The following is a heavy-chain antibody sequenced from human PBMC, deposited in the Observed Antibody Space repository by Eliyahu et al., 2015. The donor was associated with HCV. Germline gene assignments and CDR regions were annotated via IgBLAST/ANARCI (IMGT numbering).Heavy chain of an antibody. CDR1: GYTLSSYG. D-gene: IGHD2-15*01. J-gene: IGHJ5*02. CDR2: ISGFNDKT. CDR3: ARANIVAVVAATPPYNWLHP. V-gene: IGHV1-18*01. Sequence: QIQLVQSGTEVKKPGASVKVSCKASGYTLSSYGFSWVRQAPGQGLEWMGWISGFNDKTAYAQKFQGRLTMTTDTSTSTAYMELRGLRSDDTALYYCARANIVAVVAATPPYNWLHPWGQGTLVTVSS.